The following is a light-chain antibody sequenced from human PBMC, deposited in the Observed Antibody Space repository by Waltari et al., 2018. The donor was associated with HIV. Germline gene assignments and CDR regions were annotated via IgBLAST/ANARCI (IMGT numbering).Light chain of an antibody. V-gene: IGLV1-40*01. J-gene: IGLJ2*01. CDR1: GSNIGADYA. Sequence: QSVLTQPPSVSAAPGQRITISCTGNGSNIGADYAVHWYKQVPGSAPKLLIYLTSNRPEGVPARFSGSKSGSSASLAISGLRAEDEADYYCQSHDITLSQSSVFGGGTKLTVL. CDR2: LTS. CDR3: QSHDITLSQSSV.